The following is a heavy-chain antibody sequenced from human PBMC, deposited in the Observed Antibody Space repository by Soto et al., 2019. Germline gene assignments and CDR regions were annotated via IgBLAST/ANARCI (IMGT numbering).Heavy chain of an antibody. V-gene: IGHV1-69*01. CDR1: GGTFSRYP. Sequence: QVQLVQSGAEVKKVGSSVKVSCKASGGTFSRYPIAWVRQAPGHGLEWMGQIIPIFGTISHAQNFQGRITITAAESTSTAYMDLSSLRSDDTAVYYCARPRTVAATKGYDYWGQGTLVTVSS. CDR2: IIPIFGTI. D-gene: IGHD1-26*01. CDR3: ARPRTVAATKGYDY. J-gene: IGHJ4*02.